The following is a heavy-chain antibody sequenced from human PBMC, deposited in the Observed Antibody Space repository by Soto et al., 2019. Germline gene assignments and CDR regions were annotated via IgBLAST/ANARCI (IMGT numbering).Heavy chain of an antibody. CDR1: GYTFTSYG. Sequence: ASVTVSCTASGYTFTSYGISWVRQAPGQGLEWMGWISAYNGNTNYAQKLQGRVTMTTDTSTSTAYMELRSLRSDDTAVYYCARAWIQLWLWLDYMDVWGKGTTVTVSS. J-gene: IGHJ6*03. CDR3: ARAWIQLWLWLDYMDV. D-gene: IGHD5-18*01. V-gene: IGHV1-18*01. CDR2: ISAYNGNT.